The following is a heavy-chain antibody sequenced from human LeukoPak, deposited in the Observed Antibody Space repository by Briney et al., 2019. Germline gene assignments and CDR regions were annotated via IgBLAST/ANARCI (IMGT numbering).Heavy chain of an antibody. Sequence: GGSLRLSCAASGFTFTNYWMSWVRQAPGKGLELVANIKQDRSEKYYVDSVKGRFTISRDNAKNSLYLQMSSLRAEDTAVYYCAKGSRIAAAANWFDPWGQGTLVTVSS. CDR2: IKQDRSEK. V-gene: IGHV3-7*03. CDR1: GFTFTNYW. CDR3: AKGSRIAAAANWFDP. D-gene: IGHD6-13*01. J-gene: IGHJ5*02.